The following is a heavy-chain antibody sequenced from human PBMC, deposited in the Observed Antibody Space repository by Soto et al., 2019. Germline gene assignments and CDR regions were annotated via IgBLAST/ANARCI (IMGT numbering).Heavy chain of an antibody. CDR1: GYTFTSYA. CDR3: AADFWSGYYRPYGMDV. CDR2: IIAGSGNT. Sequence: GASVKVSCKASGYTFTSYAMHWVRQARGQRLEWIGWIIAGSGNTNYAQKFQERVTITRDMSTSTAYMELSSLRSEDTAVYYCAADFWSGYYRPYGMDVWGQGTTVNVSS. V-gene: IGHV1-58*02. D-gene: IGHD3-3*01. J-gene: IGHJ6*02.